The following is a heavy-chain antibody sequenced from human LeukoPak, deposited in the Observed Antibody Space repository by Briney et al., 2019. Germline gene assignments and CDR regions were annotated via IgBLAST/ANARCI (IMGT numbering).Heavy chain of an antibody. J-gene: IGHJ4*02. CDR3: AKEGGSNSDYFDY. D-gene: IGHD1-26*01. V-gene: IGHV3-30*18. CDR2: ISYDGKKK. Sequence: GGSLRLSCAASGFIFSGNSMHWVRQAPGKGLEWVAVISYDGKKKYYADSVKGRFTISRENSRNRQYLQMNSLIPEDTAVYYCAKEGGSNSDYFDYWGQGTLVTVSS. CDR1: GFIFSGNS.